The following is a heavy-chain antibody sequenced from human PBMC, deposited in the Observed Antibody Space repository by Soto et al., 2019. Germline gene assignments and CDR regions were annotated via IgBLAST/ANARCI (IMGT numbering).Heavy chain of an antibody. CDR3: PVARMFGEAAKHGGVP. CDR2: IIPIFGTA. D-gene: IGHD3-10*02. CDR1: GGTFSSYA. J-gene: IGHJ5*02. V-gene: IGHV1-69*13. Sequence: SVQLSCKASGGTFSSYAISWVRQAPGQGLEWMGGIIPIFGTANYAQKFQGRVTITADESTITAYLELSSPRLQDTAVYYGPVARMFGEAAKHGGVPWG.